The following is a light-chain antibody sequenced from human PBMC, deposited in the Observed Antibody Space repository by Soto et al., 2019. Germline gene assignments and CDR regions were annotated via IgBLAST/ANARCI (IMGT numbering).Light chain of an antibody. CDR1: QSVSSSY. J-gene: IGKJ4*01. V-gene: IGKV3D-20*02. CDR3: QQRSNWPPLT. Sequence: EIVLTQSPGTLSLSPGERATLSCRASQSVSSSYFAWYQQKPGQAPRLLIYGASNRATGIPARFSGSGSGTDFTLTISSLEPEDFAVYYCQQRSNWPPLTFGGGTKVDIK. CDR2: GAS.